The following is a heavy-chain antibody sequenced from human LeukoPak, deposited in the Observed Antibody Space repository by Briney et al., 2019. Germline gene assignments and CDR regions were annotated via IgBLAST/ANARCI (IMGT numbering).Heavy chain of an antibody. J-gene: IGHJ1*01. Sequence: SETLSLTCAVSGGSFSGYYWTWIRQPPGKGLEWIGEINHSGSANYSPSLSSRVTISLDMSENQFSLKLTSVTAADTAVYYCAESIAARPEYFQHWGQGTLVTVSS. V-gene: IGHV4-34*01. CDR3: AESIAARPEYFQH. CDR1: GGSFSGYY. CDR2: INHSGSA. D-gene: IGHD6-6*01.